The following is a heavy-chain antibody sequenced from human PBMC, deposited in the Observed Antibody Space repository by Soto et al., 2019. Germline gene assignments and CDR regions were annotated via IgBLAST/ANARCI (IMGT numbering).Heavy chain of an antibody. CDR3: AHTQLTTGANAFDV. D-gene: IGHD1-1*01. J-gene: IGHJ3*01. V-gene: IGHV2-5*02. Sequence: QITLKESGPTLVKPTRVLTLTCSFSGFSLSTLGAGVGWVRQPPGKALEWLALIYWDDDRQYSPSLKTRLTITKDTSKNQVVLTLTNMDPVDTGTYFCAHTQLTTGANAFDVWGQGTIVTVSS. CDR2: IYWDDDR. CDR1: GFSLSTLGAG.